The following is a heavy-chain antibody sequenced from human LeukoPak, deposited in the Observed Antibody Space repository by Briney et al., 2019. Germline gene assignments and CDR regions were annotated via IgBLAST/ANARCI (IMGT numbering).Heavy chain of an antibody. Sequence: ASVKVSCKASGYTFSGHYTHWVRQAPGQGLEWMGWICPNSGGTNYAQKFQGRVTMTRDTSISTAYMELRRLRYDDTAVYYCARVVGYGDYPFDNWGQGTLVTVSS. J-gene: IGHJ4*02. CDR2: ICPNSGGT. CDR3: ARVVGYGDYPFDN. V-gene: IGHV1-2*02. CDR1: GYTFSGHY. D-gene: IGHD4-17*01.